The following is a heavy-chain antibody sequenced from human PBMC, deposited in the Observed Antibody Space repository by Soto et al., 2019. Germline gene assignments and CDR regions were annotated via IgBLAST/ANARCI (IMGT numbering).Heavy chain of an antibody. CDR2: INHSGST. J-gene: IGHJ4*02. Sequence: PSATLSLTCAVSGGSISTSVWWTWVRQPPGKGLEWIGEINHSGSTNYNPSLKSRVTISVDTSKNQFSLKLSSVTAADTAVYYCARILGRQLDYWGQGTLVTVSS. CDR3: ARILGRQLDY. V-gene: IGHV4-4*02. CDR1: GGSISTSVW. D-gene: IGHD6-13*01.